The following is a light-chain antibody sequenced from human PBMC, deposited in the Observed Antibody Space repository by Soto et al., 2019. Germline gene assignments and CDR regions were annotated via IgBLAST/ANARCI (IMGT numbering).Light chain of an antibody. V-gene: IGLV2-23*01. J-gene: IGLJ2*01. CDR2: EGS. CDR1: SSDIGDNKY. CDR3: CSYAGSSTYVV. Sequence: QAALTQPASVSGSPGQSITISCTGTSSDIGDNKYVSWYQQHPGKAPKLMIYEGSKRPSGVSNRFSGSKSGNTASLTISGLQAEDEADYYCCSYAGSSTYVVFGGGTKLTVL.